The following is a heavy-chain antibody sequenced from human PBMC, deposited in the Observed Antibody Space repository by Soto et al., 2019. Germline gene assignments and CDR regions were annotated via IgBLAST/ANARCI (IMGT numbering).Heavy chain of an antibody. D-gene: IGHD4-17*01. Sequence: PGGSLILSCAASGFIFSGYSMNWVRQAPGKGLEWVADINSDSSYIYYSDSVKGRFTISRDNAKNTLYLQMNSLRAEDTAVYYCARDLSGDYGALDTWGQGTMVTVSS. CDR2: INSDSSYI. J-gene: IGHJ3*02. CDR1: GFIFSGYS. V-gene: IGHV3-21*05. CDR3: ARDLSGDYGALDT.